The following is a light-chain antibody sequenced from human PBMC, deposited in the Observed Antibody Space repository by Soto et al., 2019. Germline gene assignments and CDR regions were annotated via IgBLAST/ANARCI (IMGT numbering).Light chain of an antibody. CDR2: EVT. V-gene: IGLV2-14*01. CDR3: SSHAGSSAFYV. Sequence: VLTQPASVSGSPGQSITISCTGTSSDIGAYDYVSWYQQYPGRVPKLLIHEVTNRPSGVSDRFSGSKSGNTASLTISGLQTEDEADYYCSSHAGSSAFYVFGTGTKVTVL. CDR1: SSDIGAYDY. J-gene: IGLJ1*01.